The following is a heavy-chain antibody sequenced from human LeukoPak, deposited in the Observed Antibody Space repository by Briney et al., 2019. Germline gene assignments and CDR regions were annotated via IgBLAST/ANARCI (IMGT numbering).Heavy chain of an antibody. CDR2: ISYDGSNK. CDR3: AKLTGTSNDYGGTINPPFDI. Sequence: PGGSLRLSCAASGFTFSSYGMHWVRQAPGKGLEWVAVISYDGSNKYYADSVKGRFTISRDNSKKTLYLQMNSLRAEDTAVYYCAKLTGTSNDYGGTINPPFDIWGQGTMVAVSS. CDR1: GFTFSSYG. D-gene: IGHD4-23*01. J-gene: IGHJ3*02. V-gene: IGHV3-30*18.